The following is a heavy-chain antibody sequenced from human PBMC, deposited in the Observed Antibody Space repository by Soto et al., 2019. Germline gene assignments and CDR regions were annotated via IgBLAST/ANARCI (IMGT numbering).Heavy chain of an antibody. CDR2: ISGSGGST. CDR1: GFTFSSYA. CDR3: AKRTYGEGFGREMDV. Sequence: EVQLLESGGGLVQPGGSLRLSCAASGFTFSSYAMSWVRQAPGKGLEWVSSISGSGGSTYYADSVKGRFTISRDNSKNTLYLQMNSLRADDTAVYYCAKRTYGEGFGREMDVWCQGTTVTVSS. J-gene: IGHJ6*02. V-gene: IGHV3-23*01. D-gene: IGHD4-17*01.